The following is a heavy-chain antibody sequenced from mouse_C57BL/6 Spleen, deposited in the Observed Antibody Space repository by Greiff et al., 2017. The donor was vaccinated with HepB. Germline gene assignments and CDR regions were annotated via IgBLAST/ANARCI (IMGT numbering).Heavy chain of an antibody. Sequence: VQLQQSGPELVKPGASVKISCKASGYAFSSSWMNWVKQRPGKGLEWIGQIYPGDGDTNYNGKFKGKATLTADKSSSTAYMQLSSLTSEDSAVYFCARSYGNPYAMDYWGQGTSVTVSA. V-gene: IGHV1-80*01. D-gene: IGHD2-1*01. J-gene: IGHJ4*01. CDR3: ARSYGNPYAMDY. CDR1: GYAFSSSW. CDR2: IYPGDGDT.